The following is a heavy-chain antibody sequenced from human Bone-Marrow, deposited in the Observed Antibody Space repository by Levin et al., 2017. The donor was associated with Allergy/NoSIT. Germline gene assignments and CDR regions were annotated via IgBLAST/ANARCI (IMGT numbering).Heavy chain of an antibody. V-gene: IGHV1-69*06. J-gene: IGHJ3*01. CDR1: GGTFNSHG. Sequence: KISCKASGGTFNSHGVSWVRQAPGLGLEWVGGIIPVFGKANSAQKFQDRVSITADKSTNTVYMELGSLRSEDTAIYYCARGRVDHLGYCGTTTCPEGFDFWGQGTMVTVSS. CDR3: ARGRVDHLGYCGTTTCPEGFDF. CDR2: IIPVFGKA. D-gene: IGHD2-2*01.